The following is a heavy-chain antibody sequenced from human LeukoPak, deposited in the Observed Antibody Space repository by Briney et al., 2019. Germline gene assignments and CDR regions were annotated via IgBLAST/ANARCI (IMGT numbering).Heavy chain of an antibody. CDR1: GFIFSSYA. V-gene: IGHV3-23*01. Sequence: GGSLRLSCAASGFIFSSYAMSWVRQAPGKGLEWVSAISGSGGSTYYADSVKGRFTISRDNSKNTLYLQMNSLRAEDTAVYYRAKLLASVGARASFDYWGQGTLVTVSS. J-gene: IGHJ4*02. D-gene: IGHD1-26*01. CDR3: AKLLASVGARASFDY. CDR2: ISGSGGST.